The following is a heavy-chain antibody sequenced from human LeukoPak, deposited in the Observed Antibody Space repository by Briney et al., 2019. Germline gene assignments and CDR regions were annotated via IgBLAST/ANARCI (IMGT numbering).Heavy chain of an antibody. CDR2: INHSGST. D-gene: IGHD3-10*01. V-gene: IGHV4-34*01. CDR1: GGSFSGYY. CDR3: ARGLRLVRGAHNGMDV. Sequence: SETLSLTCAVYGGSFSGYYWSWIRQPPGKGLEWIGEINHSGSTNYNPSLKSRVTISVDSSKNQFSLKLSSVTAADTAVYYCARGLRLVRGAHNGMDVWGKGTTVTVSS. J-gene: IGHJ6*04.